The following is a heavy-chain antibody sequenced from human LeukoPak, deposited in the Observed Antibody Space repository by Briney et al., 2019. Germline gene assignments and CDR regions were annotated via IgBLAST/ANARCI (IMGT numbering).Heavy chain of an antibody. J-gene: IGHJ4*02. D-gene: IGHD3-10*01. CDR2: ISSSGSYI. Sequence: GGSLRLSCAASGFSFSDSSLNWVRQAPGKGLEWVASISSSGSYIYYADSLKGRFTISRDNSENSLYLQMNRLRAEDTAVYYCARDQYYASGSYYNSSKGYFDYWGQGTLVTVSS. CDR1: GFSFSDSS. CDR3: ARDQYYASGSYYNSSKGYFDY. V-gene: IGHV3-21*01.